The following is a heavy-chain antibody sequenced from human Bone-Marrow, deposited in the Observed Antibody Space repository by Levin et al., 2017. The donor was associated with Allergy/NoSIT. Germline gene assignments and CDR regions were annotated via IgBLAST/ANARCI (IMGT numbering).Heavy chain of an antibody. CDR3: ARRNSSWVVFAFDM. J-gene: IGHJ3*02. D-gene: IGHD2-8*02. CDR2: IYHSGST. Sequence: SETLSLTCAVSGGSISSSNWWNWVRQSPGGGLEWIGEIYHSGSTNSNPSLKNRIFISVDKSRNQFSLRLNSVTAADTALYYCARRNSSWVVFAFDMWGQGTLVTVSS. V-gene: IGHV4-4*02. CDR1: GGSISSSNW.